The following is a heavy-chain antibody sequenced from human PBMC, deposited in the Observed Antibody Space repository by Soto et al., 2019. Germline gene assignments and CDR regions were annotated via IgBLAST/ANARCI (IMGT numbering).Heavy chain of an antibody. Sequence: SETLSLTCTVSGGYISSYYWSWIRQPPGKGLEWIGYIYHSGSTNYNPSLKSRVTISVDTSKNQFSLKLSSVTAADTAVYYCARQWGKQWDYWGQGTLVTVSS. CDR1: GGYISSYY. V-gene: IGHV4-59*08. CDR2: IYHSGST. D-gene: IGHD3-16*01. CDR3: ARQWGKQWDY. J-gene: IGHJ4*02.